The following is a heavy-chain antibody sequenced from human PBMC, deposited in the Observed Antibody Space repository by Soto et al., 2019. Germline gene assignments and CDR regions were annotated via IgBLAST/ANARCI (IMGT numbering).Heavy chain of an antibody. Sequence: GVSLRLSCAASGFTVSSNYMSWVRQAPGKGLEWVSVIYSGGSTYYADSVKGRFTISRHNSKNTLYLQMNSLRAEDTAVYYCARSYSGYSYGYYFDYWGQGTLVTVSS. CDR1: GFTVSSNY. V-gene: IGHV3-53*04. J-gene: IGHJ4*02. CDR2: IYSGGST. D-gene: IGHD5-18*01. CDR3: ARSYSGYSYGYYFDY.